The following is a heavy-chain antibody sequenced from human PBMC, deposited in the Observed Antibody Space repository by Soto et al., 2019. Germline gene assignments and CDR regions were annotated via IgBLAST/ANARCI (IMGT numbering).Heavy chain of an antibody. V-gene: IGHV3-30*18. CDR1: GFTFSSYG. Sequence: QSGGSLRLSCAASGFTFSSYGMHWVRQAPGKGLEWVAVISYDGSNKYYADSVKGRFTISRDNSKNTLYLQMNSLRAEDTAVYYCAKLTYGDHSGSYWGQGTLVTVSS. CDR3: AKLTYGDHSGSY. D-gene: IGHD4-17*01. CDR2: ISYDGSNK. J-gene: IGHJ4*02.